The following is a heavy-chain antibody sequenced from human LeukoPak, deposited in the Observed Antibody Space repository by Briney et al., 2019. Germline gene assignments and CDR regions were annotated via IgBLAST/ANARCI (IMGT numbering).Heavy chain of an antibody. J-gene: IGHJ3*02. V-gene: IGHV1-2*02. Sequence: ASVKVSCKASGYSFTSYDINWVRQAPGQRLEWMGWINPNSGGTNYAQKFQGRVTMTRDTSISTAYMELSRLRSDDTAVYYCARDRIAARPSAAFDIWGQGTMVTVSS. CDR2: INPNSGGT. CDR3: ARDRIAARPSAAFDI. D-gene: IGHD6-6*01. CDR1: GYSFTSYD.